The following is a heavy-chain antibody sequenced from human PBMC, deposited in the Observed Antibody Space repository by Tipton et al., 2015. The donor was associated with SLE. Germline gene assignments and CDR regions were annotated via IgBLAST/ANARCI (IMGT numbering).Heavy chain of an antibody. J-gene: IGHJ6*03. CDR1: GASINSGTYY. V-gene: IGHV4-61*02. CDR3: ARAGLGYTYYYYMDV. Sequence: TLSLTCTVSGASINSGTYYWNWIRHPAGKGLEWIGRIYTSGATNYSPSFESRVTMSVDTSKNQFSLKLSSVTAADTAVYYCARAGLGYTYYYYMDVWGKGTTVTVSS. CDR2: IYTSGAT. D-gene: IGHD5-18*01.